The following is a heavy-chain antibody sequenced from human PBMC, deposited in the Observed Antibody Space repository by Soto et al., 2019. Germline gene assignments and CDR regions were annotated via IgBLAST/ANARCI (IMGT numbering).Heavy chain of an antibody. CDR1: GVSITTSDYY. V-gene: IGHV4-39*02. D-gene: IGHD3-10*01. Sequence: ETLSLTCSVSGVSITTSDYYWGWIRRPPGKGLEWIGTMDYSGDTNYNPSLNSRVTISADPSKNHFSLRLNSVTAADTAVYYCARRTPLYASESSRFDPWGQGALVTVSS. CDR2: MDYSGDT. CDR3: ARRTPLYASESSRFDP. J-gene: IGHJ5*02.